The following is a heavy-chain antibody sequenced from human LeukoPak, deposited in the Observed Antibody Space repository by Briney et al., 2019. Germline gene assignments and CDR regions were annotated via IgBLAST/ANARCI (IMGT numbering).Heavy chain of an antibody. CDR2: ISRNSRHV. J-gene: IGHJ5*02. CDR1: GFTFSDYS. CDR3: ARDREYTDYLHNWFDP. Sequence: PGGSLRLSCAASGFTFSDYSMNWVRQAPGKGLEWVSSISRNSRHVYYGGSVWGRFTISRDDARNSLFLEMNSLRAEDTAVYYCARDREYTDYLHNWFDPWGQGTLVTVSS. D-gene: IGHD4-11*01. V-gene: IGHV3-21*01.